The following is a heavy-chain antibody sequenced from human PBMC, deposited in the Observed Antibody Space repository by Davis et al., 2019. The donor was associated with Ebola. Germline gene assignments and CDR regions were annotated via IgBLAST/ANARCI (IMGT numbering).Heavy chain of an antibody. CDR2: INHSGST. V-gene: IGHV4-34*01. CDR3: ARGGYYDFWSGYWGDYYYMDV. J-gene: IGHJ6*03. CDR1: GGSFSGYY. Sequence: PSETLSLTCAVYGGSFSGYYWSWIRQPPGKGLEWIGEINHSGSTNYNPSLKSRVTISVDTSKNQFSLKLSSVTAADTAVYYCARGGYYDFWSGYWGDYYYMDVWGKGTTVTVSS. D-gene: IGHD3-3*01.